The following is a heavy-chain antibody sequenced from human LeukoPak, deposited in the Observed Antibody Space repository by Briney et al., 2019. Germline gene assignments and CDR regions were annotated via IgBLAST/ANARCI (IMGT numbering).Heavy chain of an antibody. CDR3: TTDEYYYGSGSYSYYFDY. J-gene: IGHJ4*02. CDR2: IKSKTDGGTT. CDR1: GFTFSDYY. Sequence: PGGSLRLSCAVSGFTFSDYYMSWVRQAPGEGLEWVGRIKSKTDGGTTDYAAPVKGRFTISRDDSKNTLYLQMNSLKTEDTAVYYCTTDEYYYGSGSYSYYFDYWGQGTLVTVSS. D-gene: IGHD3-10*01. V-gene: IGHV3-15*01.